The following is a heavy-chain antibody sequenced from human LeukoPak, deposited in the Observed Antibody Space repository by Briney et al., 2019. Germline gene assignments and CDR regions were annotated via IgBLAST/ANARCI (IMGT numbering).Heavy chain of an antibody. V-gene: IGHV3-11*05. CDR2: ISGSSIYT. D-gene: IGHD3-22*01. J-gene: IGHJ4*02. CDR3: VRDISGYYFDY. Sequence: GGSLRLSCAASGFTFSDYHMTWIRQAPGKGLEWVSYISGSSIYTRYADSVKGRFTISRDNAKNSLYLQMNSLRAEDTALYYCVRDISGYYFDYWGQGALVTVSS. CDR1: GFTFSDYH.